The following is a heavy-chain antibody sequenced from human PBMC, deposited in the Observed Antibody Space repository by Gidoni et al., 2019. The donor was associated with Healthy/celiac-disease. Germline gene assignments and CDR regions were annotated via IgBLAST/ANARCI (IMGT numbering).Heavy chain of an antibody. CDR2: IIPILGIA. V-gene: IGHV1-69*04. CDR3: ARGDCSGGSCYSDY. CDR1: GGTFSSYA. J-gene: IGHJ4*02. Sequence: QVQLVQSGAEVPKPWSSVKLSCKASGGTFSSYAISWVRQAPGQGLEWMGRIIPILGIANYAQKFQGRVTITADKSTSTAYMELSSLRSEDTAVYYCARGDCSGGSCYSDYWGQGTLVTVSS. D-gene: IGHD2-15*01.